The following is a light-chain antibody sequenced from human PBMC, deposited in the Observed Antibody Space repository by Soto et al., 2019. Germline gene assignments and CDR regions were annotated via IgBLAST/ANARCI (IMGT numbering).Light chain of an antibody. V-gene: IGKV3-15*01. Sequence: DIVMTQSPATLSVAPGERVTFSCRASQGVSRKLAWYQHKPGQAPRLLISGASTEATGIPARFSGSGSGTEFTLTISSLQSEDCAIYYCQQYHTWPITFGGGTKV. CDR3: QQYHTWPIT. CDR2: GAS. CDR1: QGVSRK. J-gene: IGKJ4*01.